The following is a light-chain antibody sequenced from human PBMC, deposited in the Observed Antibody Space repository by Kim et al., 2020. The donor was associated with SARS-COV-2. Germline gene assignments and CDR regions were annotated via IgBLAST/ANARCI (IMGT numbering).Light chain of an antibody. CDR1: SLRSYY. CDR3: TSRDSSGNHHWV. J-gene: IGLJ3*02. Sequence: SSELTQDPAVSVALGQTVTITCQGDSLRSYYATWYQQKPGQAPVIVTYGKNTRPSGTPDRFSGSSSGSTASLTITGAQAEDEADYYCTSRDSSGNHHWVF. CDR2: GKN. V-gene: IGLV3-19*01.